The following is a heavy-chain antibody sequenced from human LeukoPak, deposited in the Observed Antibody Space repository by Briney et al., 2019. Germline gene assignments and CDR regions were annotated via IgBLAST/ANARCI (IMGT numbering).Heavy chain of an antibody. V-gene: IGHV3-43*02. J-gene: IGHJ5*02. CDR2: ISGDGGPT. Sequence: GGSLRLSCAASGFTFDDYAMHWVRQAPGKGLEWVSLISGDGGPTYYADSVKGRFTISRDNSKNSLYLQMNRLRAEDTAVYYCARDSPRGYCSGSTCYAWFDPWGQGTLDTVSS. CDR1: GFTFDDYA. CDR3: ARDSPRGYCSGSTCYAWFDP. D-gene: IGHD2-15*01.